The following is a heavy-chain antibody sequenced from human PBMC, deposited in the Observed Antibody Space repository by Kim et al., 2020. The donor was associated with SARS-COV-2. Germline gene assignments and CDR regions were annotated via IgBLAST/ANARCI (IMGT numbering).Heavy chain of an antibody. V-gene: IGHV4-59*01. J-gene: IGHJ6*02. CDR3: ARSRNSSSSTYYYYGMDV. Sequence: SETLSLTCTVSGGSISSYYWSWIRQPPGKGLEWIGYIDYSGITNYNPSPKSRVTISVDTSKNQFSLKLSSVTAADTAVYYCARSRNSSSSTYYYYGMDVWDQGTTVPVSS. CDR1: GGSISSYY. CDR2: IDYSGIT. D-gene: IGHD6-6*01.